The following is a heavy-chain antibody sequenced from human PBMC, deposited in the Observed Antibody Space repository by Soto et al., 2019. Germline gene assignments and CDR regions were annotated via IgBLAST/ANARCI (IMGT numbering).Heavy chain of an antibody. CDR2: ISSSSSYI. CDR3: AREVPAARDYYYYGMDV. CDR1: GFTFSSYS. D-gene: IGHD2-2*01. V-gene: IGHV3-21*01. J-gene: IGHJ6*02. Sequence: GGTLRLSCAASGFTFSSYSMNWVRQAPGKGLEWVSSISSSSSYIYYADSVKGRFTISRDNAKNSLYLQMNSLRAEDTAVYYCAREVPAARDYYYYGMDVWGQGTTVTVSS.